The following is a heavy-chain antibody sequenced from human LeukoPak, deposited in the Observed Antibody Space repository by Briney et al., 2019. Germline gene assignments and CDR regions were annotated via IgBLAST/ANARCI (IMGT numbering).Heavy chain of an antibody. D-gene: IGHD2-15*01. V-gene: IGHV4-59*08. J-gene: IGHJ4*02. CDR3: ARLRVGDCSGGSCYLYYFDD. CDR1: GGSINSYY. CDR2: IHYSGST. Sequence: PSETLSLTCTVSGGSINSYYWSWIRQPPGKGLEWIGYIHYSGSTNYNSSLKSRITISVDTSKNQFSLRVSSVTAADAAVYYCARLRVGDCSGGSCYLYYFDDWGQGTLVTVSS.